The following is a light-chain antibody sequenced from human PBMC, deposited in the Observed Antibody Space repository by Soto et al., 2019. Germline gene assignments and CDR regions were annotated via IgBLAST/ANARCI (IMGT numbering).Light chain of an antibody. CDR1: QTPKYY. Sequence: DTQMTQSPSSLAASVGDRVTITCRASQTPKYYFNWYQHKPGKAPNLLIHDATTLQTGVPSRFSGSGSGTDFTLAIISLQPEDFATYSCQQSFVTPRTFGQGTTVDIK. CDR3: QQSFVTPRT. V-gene: IGKV1-39*01. J-gene: IGKJ1*01. CDR2: DAT.